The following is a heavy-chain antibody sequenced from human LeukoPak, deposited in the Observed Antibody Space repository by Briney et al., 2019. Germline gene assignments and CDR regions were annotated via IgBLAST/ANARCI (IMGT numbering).Heavy chain of an antibody. CDR2: ISYDGSNK. D-gene: IGHD3-3*01. Sequence: GGSLRLSCAASGFTFSSYAMHWVRQAPGKGLEWVAVISYDGSNKYYADSVKGRFTISRDNSKNTLYLQMNSLRAEDTAVYYCAKDFYFGVWDYYMDVWGKGTTVTVSS. V-gene: IGHV3-30-3*01. CDR1: GFTFSSYA. CDR3: AKDFYFGVWDYYMDV. J-gene: IGHJ6*03.